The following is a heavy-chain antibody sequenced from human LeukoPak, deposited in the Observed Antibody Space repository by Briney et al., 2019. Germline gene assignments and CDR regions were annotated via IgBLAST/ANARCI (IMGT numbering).Heavy chain of an antibody. CDR3: ARVSHPSVGYYRGSGRPINYYFDF. V-gene: IGHV3-11*01. J-gene: IGHJ4*02. Sequence: GGSLRLSCAASGFTFSDYYMSWIRQAPGKGLGWVSYISSSGSTTSYADSVKGRFTISRDNAKNSLFLQMHSLRADDTAVYYCARVSHPSVGYYRGSGRPINYYFDFWGQGTLVTVSS. CDR1: GFTFSDYY. D-gene: IGHD3-22*01. CDR2: ISSSGSTT.